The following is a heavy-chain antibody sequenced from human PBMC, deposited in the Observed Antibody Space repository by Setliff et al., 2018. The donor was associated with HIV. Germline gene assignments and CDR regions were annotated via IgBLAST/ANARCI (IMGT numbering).Heavy chain of an antibody. J-gene: IGHJ4*02. D-gene: IGHD3-16*01. V-gene: IGHV4-4*08. CDR3: ARAVGSLGSSMGIDS. CDR1: GGSIRSYH. CDR2: IYTSGGA. Sequence: ASETLSLTCAVSGGSIRSYHWMWIRQPPGKGLEWIGYIYTSGGADYDPSLKSRVTISVGTSKNPFSLRLTSVTAADTAVYYCARAVGSLGSSMGIDSWGQGTLVTVSS.